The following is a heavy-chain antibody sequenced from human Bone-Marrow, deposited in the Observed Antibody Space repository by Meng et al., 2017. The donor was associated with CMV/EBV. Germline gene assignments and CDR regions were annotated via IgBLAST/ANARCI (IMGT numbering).Heavy chain of an antibody. V-gene: IGHV3-30*04. J-gene: IGHJ6*01. CDR1: GFTFSSYA. CDR3: AREFQNFWSGYYYYYGMDV. Sequence: GGSLRLSCAASGFTFSSYAMHWVRQAPGKGLEWVAVISYDGSNKYYADSVKGRFTISRDNSKNTLYLQMNSLRAEDTAVYYCAREFQNFWSGYYYYYGMDVWGQGPTVTFYS. CDR2: ISYDGSNK. D-gene: IGHD3-3*01.